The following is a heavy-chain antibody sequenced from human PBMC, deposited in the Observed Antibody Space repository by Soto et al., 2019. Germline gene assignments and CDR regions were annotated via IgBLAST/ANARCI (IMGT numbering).Heavy chain of an antibody. V-gene: IGHV3-23*01. J-gene: IGHJ3*02. CDR1: GFTFSSYA. D-gene: IGHD2-15*01. CDR2: ISGSGGST. Sequence: GGSLRLSCAAPGFTFSSYAMSWVRQAPGKGLEWVSAISGSGGSTYYADSVKGRFTISRDNSKNTLYLQMNSLRAEDTAVYYCAKPLVVVAATNAFDIWGQGQWSPSPQ. CDR3: AKPLVVVAATNAFDI.